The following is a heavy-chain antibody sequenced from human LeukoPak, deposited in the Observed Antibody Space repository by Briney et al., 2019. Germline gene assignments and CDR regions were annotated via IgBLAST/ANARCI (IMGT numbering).Heavy chain of an antibody. V-gene: IGHV1-2*02. J-gene: IGHJ3*02. D-gene: IGHD3-10*01. Sequence: GASVKVSCKASGYTFTAYYVHWVRQAPGQGPEWMGWINPNSGGASYAQKFQGRFTMTTDTSITTAYMELTSLRSDDTAVYYCATPKVHYFAFDIWGQGTVVTVSS. CDR1: GYTFTAYY. CDR2: INPNSGGA. CDR3: ATPKVHYFAFDI.